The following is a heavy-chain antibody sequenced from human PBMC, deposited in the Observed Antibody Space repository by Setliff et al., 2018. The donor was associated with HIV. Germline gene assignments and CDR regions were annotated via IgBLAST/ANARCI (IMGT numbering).Heavy chain of an antibody. CDR1: GFTFRRAW. J-gene: IGHJ6*02. Sequence: GGSLRLSCAASGFTFRRAWMSWVRQAPGRGLEWVGRIRSKADGGTTDFAAPVKGRFTISRDDSKNTLSLQMNSLKTEDTAVYYCTTGPIRDTYYYFDMDVWGQGTTVTVSS. V-gene: IGHV3-15*01. CDR2: IRSKADGGTT. CDR3: TTGPIRDTYYYFDMDV. D-gene: IGHD2-2*02.